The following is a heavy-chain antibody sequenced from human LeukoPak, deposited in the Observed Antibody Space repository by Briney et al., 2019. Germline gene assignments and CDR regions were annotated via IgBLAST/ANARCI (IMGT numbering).Heavy chain of an antibody. Sequence: GGSLRLSCTASGFTFSSYSMNWVRQAPGKGLEWVSYISSGSTTIYYADSVKGRFTISRDNAKNSLYLQMNSLRAEDTAVYYCARGIAGYYYYGMDVWGQGTTVTVSS. CDR3: ARGIAGYYYYGMDV. J-gene: IGHJ6*02. CDR1: GFTFSSYS. D-gene: IGHD6-13*01. V-gene: IGHV3-48*04. CDR2: ISSGSTTI.